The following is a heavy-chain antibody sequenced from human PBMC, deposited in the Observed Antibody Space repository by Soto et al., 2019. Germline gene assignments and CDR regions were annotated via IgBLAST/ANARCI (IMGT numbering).Heavy chain of an antibody. D-gene: IGHD3-3*01. Sequence: SETLSLTCTVSGGSISSGGYYWSWIRQHPGKGLEWIGYIYYSGSTYYNPSLKSRVTISVDTSKNQFSLKLSSVTAADTAVYYCARASERFLEWLLYDRPRYYFDYWGQGTLVTVSS. J-gene: IGHJ4*02. V-gene: IGHV4-31*03. CDR3: ARASERFLEWLLYDRPRYYFDY. CDR1: GGSISSGGYY. CDR2: IYYSGST.